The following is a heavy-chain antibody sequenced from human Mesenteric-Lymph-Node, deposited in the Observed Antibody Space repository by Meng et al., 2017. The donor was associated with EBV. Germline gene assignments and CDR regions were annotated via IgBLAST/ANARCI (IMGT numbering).Heavy chain of an antibody. J-gene: IGHJ5*02. V-gene: IGHV2-5*02. Sequence: QTPLQESGPPLVKPTQNLTLTCTFSGFSLSTSGVGVGWIRQPPGKALEWLALIYWDDDKRYSPSLKTRLTITKDTSENQVVLTMTNMDPVDAATYYCAHRTSNCFDPWGQGTLVTVSS. CDR2: IYWDDDK. CDR1: GFSLSTSGVG. CDR3: AHRTSNCFDP.